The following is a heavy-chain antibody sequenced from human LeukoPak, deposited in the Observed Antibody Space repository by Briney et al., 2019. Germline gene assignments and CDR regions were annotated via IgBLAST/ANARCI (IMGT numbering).Heavy chain of an antibody. V-gene: IGHV3-7*04. J-gene: IGHJ4*02. D-gene: IGHD3-10*01. CDR3: TRDALFGSGRTHLDF. Sequence: GGSLRLSCAASEFTFNRYWMSWVRQAPGKGLQWVANIKQDGSEAHYVDSVKGRFTISRDNAKNSLSLQMSSLNVDDTGVYFCTRDALFGSGRTHLDFWSQGTPVSVSS. CDR2: IKQDGSEA. CDR1: EFTFNRYW.